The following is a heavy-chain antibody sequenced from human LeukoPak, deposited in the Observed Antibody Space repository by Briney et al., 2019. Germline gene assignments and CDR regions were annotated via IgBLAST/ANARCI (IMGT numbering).Heavy chain of an antibody. CDR2: ISYSGST. D-gene: IGHD4-23*01. V-gene: IGHV4-59*11. CDR3: ARDRGGMTTVVTGAFDL. CDR1: DDSFSTHY. Sequence: SETLSLTCTVSDDSFSTHYWTWIRQPPGKGLEWIGYISYSGSTNYNPSLKSRVTMSVDTSKNQFSLKLSSVTAAGTAVYYCARDRGGMTTVVTGAFDLWGQGTLVTVSS. J-gene: IGHJ5*02.